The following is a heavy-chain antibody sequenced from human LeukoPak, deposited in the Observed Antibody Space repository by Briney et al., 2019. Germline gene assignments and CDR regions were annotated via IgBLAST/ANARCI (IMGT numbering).Heavy chain of an antibody. CDR1: GGSFSGYY. CDR2: ISDSGST. Sequence: SETLSLTCAVYGGSFSGYYLSWIRQPPGKGLEWIGEISDSGSTNYNPSLKSRVTISIDTSKKQFSLKLSSVTAADTAVYYCARHGAPLAHYYMDVWGKGTTVTVSS. CDR3: ARHGAPLAHYYMDV. D-gene: IGHD3-16*01. V-gene: IGHV4-34*01. J-gene: IGHJ6*03.